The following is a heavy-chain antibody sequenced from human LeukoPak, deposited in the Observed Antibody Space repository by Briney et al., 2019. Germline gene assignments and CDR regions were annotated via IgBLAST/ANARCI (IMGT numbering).Heavy chain of an antibody. CDR2: IYYSGST. D-gene: IGHD6-13*01. CDR1: GDSISSGYY. Sequence: SETLSLTCTVSGDSISSGYYCGWIRQPPGKGLEWIGSIYYSGSTYYNPSLKSRVTISVDTSKNQFSLKLSSVTAADTAVYYCASLGAGGSTVDSWGQGTLVTVSS. V-gene: IGHV4-38-2*02. CDR3: ASLGAGGSTVDS. J-gene: IGHJ4*02.